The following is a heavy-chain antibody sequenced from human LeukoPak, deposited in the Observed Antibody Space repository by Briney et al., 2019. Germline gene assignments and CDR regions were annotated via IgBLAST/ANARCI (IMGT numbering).Heavy chain of an antibody. CDR1: GGSISSYY. CDR2: IYHTGPT. Sequence: SETLSLTCTVSGGSISSYYWNWIRQSPGKGLEWIGYIYHTGPTNYNPSLKSRLTISLDTPKKKFSLKLTSVTASDTAVYYCARITIFPPVYYYYGMDVWGQGTTVTVSS. CDR3: ARITIFPPVYYYYGMDV. D-gene: IGHD3-9*01. V-gene: IGHV4-59*12. J-gene: IGHJ6*02.